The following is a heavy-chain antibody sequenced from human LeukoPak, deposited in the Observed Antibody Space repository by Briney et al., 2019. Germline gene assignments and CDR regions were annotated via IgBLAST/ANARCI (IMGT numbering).Heavy chain of an antibody. D-gene: IGHD1-26*01. Sequence: PGGSLRLSCAASGFTFSSYGMHWVRQAPGKGLEWVAFMRPDGRDKFYADSVRGRFSISRDNSRNTLYLQMDSLRPEDTAVYYCTREGDFDYWGQGTLVTVSS. CDR2: MRPDGRDK. J-gene: IGHJ4*02. CDR3: TREGDFDY. CDR1: GFTFSSYG. V-gene: IGHV3-33*08.